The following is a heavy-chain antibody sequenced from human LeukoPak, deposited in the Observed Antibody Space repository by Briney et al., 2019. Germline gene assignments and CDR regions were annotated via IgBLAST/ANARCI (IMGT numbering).Heavy chain of an antibody. CDR1: GGSFSGYY. CDR2: INHSGST. D-gene: IGHD3-10*01. J-gene: IGHJ1*01. Sequence: SETLSLTCAVYGGSFSGYYWSWIRQPPGKGLEWIGEINHSGSTNYNPSLKSRVTISVDKSKNQFSLKLSSVTAADTAVYYCASTRRRFGELYTEYFQHWGQGTLVTVSS. V-gene: IGHV4-34*01. CDR3: ASTRRRFGELYTEYFQH.